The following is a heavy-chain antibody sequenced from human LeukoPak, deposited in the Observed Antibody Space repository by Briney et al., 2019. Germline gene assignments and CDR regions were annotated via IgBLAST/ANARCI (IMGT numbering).Heavy chain of an antibody. CDR1: GFTVSSNY. Sequence: GGSLRLSCAASGFTVSSNYMSWVRQAPGKGLEWVSVIYSGGSTYYADSVKGRFTISRDNSNNTLYLQINSLRAEDTAVYYCARGTSGTFKSFDYWGQGTLVTVSS. CDR2: IYSGGST. V-gene: IGHV3-53*01. J-gene: IGHJ4*02. CDR3: ARGTSGTFKSFDY. D-gene: IGHD1-26*01.